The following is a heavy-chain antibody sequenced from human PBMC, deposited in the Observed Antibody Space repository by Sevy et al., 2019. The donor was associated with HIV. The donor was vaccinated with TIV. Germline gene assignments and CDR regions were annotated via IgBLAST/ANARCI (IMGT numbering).Heavy chain of an antibody. J-gene: IGHJ5*02. CDR2: IYYSGST. CDR1: GGSISSGGYY. CDR3: AIKRITRVRGVITGNNWFDP. D-gene: IGHD3-10*01. V-gene: IGHV4-31*03. Sequence: SETLSLTCTVSGGSISSGGYYWSWIRQHPGKGLEWIGYIYYSGSTYYNPSLKSRVTISIDTSKNQFSLTLSSVTAADTAVYYCAIKRITRVRGVITGNNWFDPWGQGTLVTVSS.